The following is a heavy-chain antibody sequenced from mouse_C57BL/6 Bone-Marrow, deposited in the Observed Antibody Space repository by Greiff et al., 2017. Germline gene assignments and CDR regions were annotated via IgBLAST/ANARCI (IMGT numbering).Heavy chain of an antibody. Sequence: QVQLKQPGTELVKPGPSVKLSCKASGYTFTSYWMHWLKQRPGQGLEWIGNINPCNGGTNYTETFKSKATLTVDKSSSTAYMQRSGLTSEDSAVYYGARYDYDGFWFAYWGQGTLVTVSA. CDR2: INPCNGGT. D-gene: IGHD2-4*01. J-gene: IGHJ3*01. CDR3: ARYDYDGFWFAY. CDR1: GYTFTSYW. V-gene: IGHV1-53*01.